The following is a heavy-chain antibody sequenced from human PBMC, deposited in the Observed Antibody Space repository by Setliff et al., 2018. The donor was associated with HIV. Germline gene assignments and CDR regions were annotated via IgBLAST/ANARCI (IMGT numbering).Heavy chain of an antibody. CDR2: INTSGST. Sequence: SETLSLTCTVSGGPVSNYYWTWIRQSAGKGLEWIGHINTSGSTKYNPSLKSRLTMSVDTSKNPFSLILTSATAADTAMYYCARDRNYQDTSGQVDFDLWGRGTLVTVSS. CDR3: ARDRNYQDTSGQVDFDL. J-gene: IGHJ2*01. D-gene: IGHD3-22*01. V-gene: IGHV4-4*07. CDR1: GGPVSNYY.